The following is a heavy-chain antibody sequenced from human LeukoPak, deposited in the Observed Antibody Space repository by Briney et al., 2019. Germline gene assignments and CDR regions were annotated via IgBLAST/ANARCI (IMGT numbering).Heavy chain of an antibody. D-gene: IGHD3-10*01. Sequence: PGGSLRLSCAASGFTVSSNYMSWVRRAPGKGLERVSVIYSGGSTYYADSVKGRFTISRDNSKNTLYLQMNSLRAEDTAVYYCAKDAFRHGSGSYYGYWGQGTLVTVSS. CDR1: GFTVSSNY. CDR3: AKDAFRHGSGSYYGY. V-gene: IGHV3-53*01. J-gene: IGHJ4*02. CDR2: IYSGGST.